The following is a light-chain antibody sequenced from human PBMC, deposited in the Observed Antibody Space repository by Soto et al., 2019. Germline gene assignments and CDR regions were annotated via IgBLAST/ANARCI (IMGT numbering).Light chain of an antibody. CDR1: SSDVGSYNL. J-gene: IGLJ2*01. CDR2: EGS. V-gene: IGLV2-23*01. CDR3: CSYAGSIHEV. Sequence: QSALTQPASVSGSPGQSITISCTGASSDVGSYNLVSWYQQHPGKAPKLMIYEGSKRPSGVSNRFSGSKSGNTASLTISGLQAEDEADYYCCSYAGSIHEVFGGGTKLTVL.